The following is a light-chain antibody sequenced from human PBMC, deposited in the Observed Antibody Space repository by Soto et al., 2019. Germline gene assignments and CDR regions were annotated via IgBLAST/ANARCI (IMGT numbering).Light chain of an antibody. V-gene: IGKV3-15*01. CDR1: QSVSSN. Sequence: EIVMTQSPATLSVSPGERATLSCRASQSVSSNFAWYHQKPGQAPRLLIYCASTRATGIPARFSGSRSGTEFTLTISSLQSEDFAVYYCQQYNNWPPWTFGQGTKLEIK. J-gene: IGKJ2*02. CDR2: CAS. CDR3: QQYNNWPPWT.